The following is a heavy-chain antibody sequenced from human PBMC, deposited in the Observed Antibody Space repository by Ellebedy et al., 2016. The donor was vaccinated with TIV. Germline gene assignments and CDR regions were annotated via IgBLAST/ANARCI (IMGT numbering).Heavy chain of an antibody. CDR1: GFTFSSYD. J-gene: IGHJ4*03. Sequence: GESLKISCAASGFTFSSYDMHWVRQGTGKGLEWVSAIGTAGDTYYPGSVKGRFTISRENATNSLYLQITSLRAEDTAVYYCARVRFGDTAVDYWGQGTLVTVSS. CDR2: IGTAGDT. V-gene: IGHV3-13*01. D-gene: IGHD2-21*01. CDR3: ARVRFGDTAVDY.